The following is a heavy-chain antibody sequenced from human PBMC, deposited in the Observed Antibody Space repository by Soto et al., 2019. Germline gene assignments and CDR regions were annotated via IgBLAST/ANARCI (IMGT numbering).Heavy chain of an antibody. V-gene: IGHV4-30-4*08. CDR2: IYHSRIT. J-gene: IGHJ6*02. D-gene: IGHD2-15*01. CDR1: GGSITSGDDY. Sequence: QVQLQESGPGLVKPSQTLSLTCTVSGGSITSGDDYWSCIRQPPGQALEWIGYIYHSRITNYNPSLKSRVTISADTSKNQLSLKLSSVTAADTAAYFCARAQGVVMPVVWDVWGQGTTVIVSS. CDR3: ARAQGVVMPVVWDV.